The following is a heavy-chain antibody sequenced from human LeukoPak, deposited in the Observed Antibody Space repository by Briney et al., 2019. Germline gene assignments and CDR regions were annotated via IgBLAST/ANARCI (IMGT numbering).Heavy chain of an antibody. CDR2: IYYSGST. CDR3: ARGGATIDY. Sequence: SETLSLTCTVSGGSISSYYWSWIRQPPGKGLEWIGYIYYSGSTNYNPSLKSRVTISVDTSKNQFSLKLSSVTAADTAVYYCARGGATIDYWGQGTLVTVSS. CDR1: GGSISSYY. J-gene: IGHJ4*02. D-gene: IGHD1-26*01. V-gene: IGHV4-59*01.